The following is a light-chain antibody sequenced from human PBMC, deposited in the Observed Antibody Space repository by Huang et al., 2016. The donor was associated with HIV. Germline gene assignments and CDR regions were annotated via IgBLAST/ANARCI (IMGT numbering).Light chain of an antibody. V-gene: IGKV1-39*01. CDR1: QSLNSY. CDR2: GAS. Sequence: GDRVTITCRASQSLNSYLNWYQQKPGKAPKLLIYGASNLRNGVPSRFSGSGSATDFTLSISSLQPEDFATYYCQQSDTTPATFGQGTKVE. J-gene: IGKJ1*01. CDR3: QQSDTTPAT.